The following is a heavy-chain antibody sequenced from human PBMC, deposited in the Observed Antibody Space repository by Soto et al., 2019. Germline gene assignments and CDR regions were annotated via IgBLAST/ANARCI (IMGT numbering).Heavy chain of an antibody. CDR2: IYWDDDK. D-gene: IGHD1-1*01. J-gene: IGHJ4*02. CDR3: AHRAGLQGNWNGGYFDF. V-gene: IGHV2-5*02. CDR1: GFSLSTSGVG. Sequence: QITLKESGPTRVKPTQTLTVTCTFSGFSLSTSGVGVGWIRQPPGKALERLGFIYWDDDKRYSPSLKSRLTITKDTSKNQVVLTMTNMDPVDTATYYCAHRAGLQGNWNGGYFDFWGQGALVTVSS.